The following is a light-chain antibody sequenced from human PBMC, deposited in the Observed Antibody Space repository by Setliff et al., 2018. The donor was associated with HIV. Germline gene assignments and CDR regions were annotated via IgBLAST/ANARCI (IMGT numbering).Light chain of an antibody. CDR2: EVS. CDR1: SSDVGGYNY. Sequence: QSVLTQPASVSGSPGQSITISCTGTSSDVGGYNYVSWYQQHPGNAPKVLIYEVSDRPSGVSNRFSGSKSGNTASLTISGLRAEDEADYYCTSYTTTSTVIFGGGTKVTVL. CDR3: TSYTTTSTVI. J-gene: IGLJ2*01. V-gene: IGLV2-14*03.